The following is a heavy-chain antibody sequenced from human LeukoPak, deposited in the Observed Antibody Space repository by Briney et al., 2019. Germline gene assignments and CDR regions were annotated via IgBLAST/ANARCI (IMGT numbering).Heavy chain of an antibody. CDR3: ARHRSAIFGVVSPFDY. V-gene: IGHV5-51*01. CDR1: GYSFTSYW. J-gene: IGHJ4*02. CDR2: IYPGDSDT. Sequence: GESLKISCKGSGYSFTSYWIGWVRQMPGKGLEWMGIIYPGDSDTRYSPSFQGQVTISADKSISTVYLQWSSLKASDTAMYYCARHRSAIFGVVSPFDYWGQGTLVTVSS. D-gene: IGHD3-3*01.